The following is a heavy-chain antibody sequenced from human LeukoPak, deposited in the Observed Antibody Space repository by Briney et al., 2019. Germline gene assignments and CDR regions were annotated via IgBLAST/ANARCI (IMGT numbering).Heavy chain of an antibody. CDR1: GFTFSSYG. V-gene: IGHV3-30*18. D-gene: IGHD3-22*01. Sequence: QAGGSLRLSCAASGFTFSSYGMHWVRQAPGKGLEWVAVISYDGSNEYYADSVKGRLTISRDNSKNTLYLQMNSLRAEDTAVYYCAKDRVNYYDSSGYYYYFDYWGQGTLVTVSS. CDR2: ISYDGSNE. J-gene: IGHJ4*02. CDR3: AKDRVNYYDSSGYYYYFDY.